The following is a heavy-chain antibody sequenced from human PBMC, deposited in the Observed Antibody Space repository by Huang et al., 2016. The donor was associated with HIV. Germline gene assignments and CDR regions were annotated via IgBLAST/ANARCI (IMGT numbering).Heavy chain of an antibody. D-gene: IGHD3-3*01. V-gene: IGHV4-39*02. CDR2: IYYSGTT. Sequence: LQESGPGLVGPSETLSLTCAVSGDSINSNTFYWGWIRRPPGKALEWIGSIYYSGTTYYNPALKRRPRIAVDASKNRIFLHLRSVTAADTGVYYCARTGVAVSDDPEYFQHWGQGALVTIS. CDR1: GDSINSNTFY. CDR3: ARTGVAVSDDPEYFQH. J-gene: IGHJ1*01.